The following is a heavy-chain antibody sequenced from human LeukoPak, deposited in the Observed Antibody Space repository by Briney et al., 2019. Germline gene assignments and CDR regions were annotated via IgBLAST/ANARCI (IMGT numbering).Heavy chain of an antibody. V-gene: IGHV3-30*04. Sequence: QPGGSLRLSCAASGFTFSSYAMHWVRQAPGKGLEWVAVISYDGSNKYYADSVKGRFTISRDNSKNTLYLQMNSLRAEDTAVYYCARDSRSTPALLLYWGQGTLVTVSS. D-gene: IGHD2-2*01. CDR3: ARDSRSTPALLLY. J-gene: IGHJ4*02. CDR2: ISYDGSNK. CDR1: GFTFSSYA.